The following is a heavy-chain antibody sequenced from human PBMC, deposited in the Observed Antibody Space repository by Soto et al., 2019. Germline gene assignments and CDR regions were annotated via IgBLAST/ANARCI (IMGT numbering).Heavy chain of an antibody. CDR3: ARGYCSSIGCSHYFDY. J-gene: IGHJ4*02. V-gene: IGHV1-2*02. CDR2: INPTTGDT. D-gene: IGHD2-2*01. Sequence: ASVKVSCKASGYTLTGNYMHSVRQAPGQGLEWMALINPTTGDTKYAQKFQGRVTMTWDTGISTAYMELSRLRSDDTAIYFCARGYCSSIGCSHYFDYWGQGTMVTVSS. CDR1: GYTLTGNY.